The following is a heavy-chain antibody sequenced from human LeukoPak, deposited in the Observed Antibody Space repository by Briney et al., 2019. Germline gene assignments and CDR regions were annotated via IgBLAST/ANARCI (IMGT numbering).Heavy chain of an antibody. V-gene: IGHV3-48*04. CDR2: ISSSGSTI. CDR1: GFTFSSYS. CDR3: AELGITMIGGV. D-gene: IGHD3-10*02. J-gene: IGHJ6*04. Sequence: GGSLRLSCAASGFTFSSYSMNWVRQAPGKGLEWVSYISSSGSTIYYADSVKGRFTISRDNAKNSLYLQMNSPRAEDTAVYYCAELGITMIGGVWGKGTTVTISS.